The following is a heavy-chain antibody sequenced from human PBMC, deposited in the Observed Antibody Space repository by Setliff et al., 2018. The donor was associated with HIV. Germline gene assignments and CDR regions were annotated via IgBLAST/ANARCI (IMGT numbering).Heavy chain of an antibody. D-gene: IGHD3-10*01. CDR2: IYYSGST. CDR3: ATYADRESNRFDP. J-gene: IGHJ5*02. CDR1: GGSFSGYY. Sequence: PSETLSLTCAVYGGSFSGYYCSWIRQPPGKGLEWIGSIYYSGSTYYNPSLKSRVTISVDTSKNQFSLKLSSVTAADTAVYYCATYADRESNRFDPWGQGILVTVSS. V-gene: IGHV4-34*01.